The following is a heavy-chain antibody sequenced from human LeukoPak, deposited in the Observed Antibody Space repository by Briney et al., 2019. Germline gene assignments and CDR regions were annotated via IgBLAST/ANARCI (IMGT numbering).Heavy chain of an antibody. V-gene: IGHV3-7*03. CDR3: ARDVGGICSGGRCYTYPDY. CDR2: IKQDGSEK. D-gene: IGHD2-15*01. Sequence: GGSLRLSCAGSGFTFRDCWMSWVRQAPGKGLEWVANIKQDGSEKYYMESVKGRFTVSRDNDENSLYLQMNSLRAEDTAVYYCARDVGGICSGGRCYTYPDYWGQGTLVTVSS. J-gene: IGHJ4*02. CDR1: GFTFRDCW.